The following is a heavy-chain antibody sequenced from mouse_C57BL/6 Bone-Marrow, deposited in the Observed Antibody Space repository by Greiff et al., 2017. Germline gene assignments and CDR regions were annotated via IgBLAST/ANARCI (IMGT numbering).Heavy chain of an antibody. D-gene: IGHD2-4*01. CDR2: ISDGGSYT. Sequence: EVKLEESGGGLVKPGGSLKLSCAASGFTFSSYAMSWVRQTPEKRLEWVATISDGGSYTYYPDNVKGRFTISRDNAKNNLYLQMSHLKSEDTAMYYCARGGLRRGYYYAMDYWGQGTSVTVSS. CDR3: ARGGLRRGYYYAMDY. CDR1: GFTFSSYA. V-gene: IGHV5-4*03. J-gene: IGHJ4*01.